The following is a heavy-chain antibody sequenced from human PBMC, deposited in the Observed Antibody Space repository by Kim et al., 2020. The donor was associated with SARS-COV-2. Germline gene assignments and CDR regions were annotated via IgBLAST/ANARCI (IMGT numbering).Heavy chain of an antibody. J-gene: IGHJ1*01. Sequence: GGSLRLSCAASGFTFSSSATSWVRQAPGKGLEWVSTISESGGGTYYTDSVRGRFTISRDNSKNTRYLQMNSLIAEDTAVYFCAPNYYASVSHEYFQHWGQGTLVTVSS. CDR1: GFTFSSSA. CDR3: APNYYASVSHEYFQH. CDR2: ISESGGGT. D-gene: IGHD3-10*01. V-gene: IGHV3-23*01.